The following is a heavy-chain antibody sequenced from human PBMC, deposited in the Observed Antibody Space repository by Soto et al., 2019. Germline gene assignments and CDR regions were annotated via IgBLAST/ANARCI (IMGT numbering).Heavy chain of an antibody. CDR2: ISGSGSST. J-gene: IGHJ4*02. Sequence: GGSLRLSCVGSGFTFSSYGMSWVRQAPGKGLEWVSGISGSGSSTYYVGSVRGRFTISRDNSKNTLYLQMNSLRAEDTAVYYCAGGSGTYLDESYWGRGTLVTVSS. V-gene: IGHV3-23*01. D-gene: IGHD3-10*01. CDR1: GFTFSSYG. CDR3: AGGSGTYLDESY.